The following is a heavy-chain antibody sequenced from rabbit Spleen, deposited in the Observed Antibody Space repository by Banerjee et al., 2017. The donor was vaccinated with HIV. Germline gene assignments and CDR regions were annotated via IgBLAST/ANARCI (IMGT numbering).Heavy chain of an antibody. CDR2: INTVTGKT. V-gene: IGHV1S45*01. Sequence: QEQLVESGGGLVQPGGSLKLSCKASGVSLNNKDVMCWVRQAPGKGLEWIACINTVTGKTVYASWAKGRFIMSKTSSTTVTLQMTSLTVADTATYFCARDTGSSFSSYGMDLWGPGTLVTVS. J-gene: IGHJ6*01. CDR1: GVSLNNKDV. CDR3: ARDTGSSFSSYGMDL. D-gene: IGHD8-1*01.